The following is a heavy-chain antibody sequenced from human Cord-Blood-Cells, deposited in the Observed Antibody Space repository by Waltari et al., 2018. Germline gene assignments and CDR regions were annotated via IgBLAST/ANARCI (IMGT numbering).Heavy chain of an antibody. D-gene: IGHD3-16*01. Sequence: QVQLVQSGAEVKKPGASVKVSCKASGYTFTSYAMHWVRQAPGQRLEWMGWINAGNVNTKYSQKFQGRVTITRDTSASTAYMELSSLRSEDTAVYYCARAEIGGYWYFDLWGRGTLVTVSS. V-gene: IGHV1-3*01. CDR3: ARAEIGGYWYFDL. J-gene: IGHJ2*01. CDR1: GYTFTSYA. CDR2: INAGNVNT.